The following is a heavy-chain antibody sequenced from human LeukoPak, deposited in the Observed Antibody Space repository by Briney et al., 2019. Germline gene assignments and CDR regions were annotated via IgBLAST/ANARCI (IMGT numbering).Heavy chain of an antibody. CDR3: ARDRGGDCYLDY. J-gene: IGHJ4*02. CDR2: ISSSGSTI. Sequence: GGSLRLSCAASGFTFSSYEMNWVRQAPGKGLEWVSHISSSGSTIYYADSVKGRFTISRDNAKNSLYLQMNSLRAEDTAVYYCARDRGGDCYLDYWGQGTLVTVSS. D-gene: IGHD2-21*02. V-gene: IGHV3-48*03. CDR1: GFTFSSYE.